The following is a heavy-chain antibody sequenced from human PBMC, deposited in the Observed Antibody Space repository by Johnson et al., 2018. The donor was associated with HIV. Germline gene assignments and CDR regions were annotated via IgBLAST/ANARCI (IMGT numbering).Heavy chain of an antibody. D-gene: IGHD1-26*01. CDR2: INWNGGST. V-gene: IGHV3-20*04. Sequence: MQLVESGGGLVQPGRSLKLSCAASGFTFDDYTMHWVRQAPGKGLEWVSGINWNGGSTGYADSVKGRFTISRDNAKNSLYLQMNSLRAEDTALYYCASGSGSYLSAFDIWGQGTMVTVSS. CDR1: GFTFDDYT. CDR3: ASGSGSYLSAFDI. J-gene: IGHJ3*02.